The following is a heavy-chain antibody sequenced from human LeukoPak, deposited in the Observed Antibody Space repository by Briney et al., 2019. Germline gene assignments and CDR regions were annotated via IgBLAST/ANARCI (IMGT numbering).Heavy chain of an antibody. D-gene: IGHD6-13*01. CDR2: IWHDGGNK. CDR1: GLTFSTYG. V-gene: IGHV3-33*01. CDR3: ARDGSTYTNRWYQAFDI. J-gene: IGHJ3*02. Sequence: PGGSLRLSCEASGLTFSTYGMHWVRQAPGKGLEWVAVIWHDGGNKYYADSVKGRVTISRDNSKNTVYLQMNSLRVEDTAVYYCARDGSTYTNRWYQAFDIWGQGTMVNVSS.